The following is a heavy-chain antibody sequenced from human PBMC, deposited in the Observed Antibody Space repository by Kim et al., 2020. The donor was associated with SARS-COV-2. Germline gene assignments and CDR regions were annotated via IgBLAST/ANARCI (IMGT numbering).Heavy chain of an antibody. V-gene: IGHV3-30*04. CDR3: ARESGWFFDY. D-gene: IGHD6-19*01. CDR2: ISYDGSNK. Sequence: GGSLRLSCAASGFTFSSYAMHWVRQAPGKGLEWVAVISYDGSNKYYADSVKGRFTITRDNSKNTLYLQMNSLRAEDTAVYYCARESGWFFDYWGHGTLVTVSS. J-gene: IGHJ4*01. CDR1: GFTFSSYA.